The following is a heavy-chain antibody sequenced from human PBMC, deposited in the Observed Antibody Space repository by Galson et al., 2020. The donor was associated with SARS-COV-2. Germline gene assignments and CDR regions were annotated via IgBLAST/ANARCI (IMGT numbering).Heavy chain of an antibody. CDR1: GFTSGDYG. CDR3: ARGGVYCGGDCYAMDV. J-gene: IGHJ6*02. CDR2: INWNGGST. V-gene: IGHV3-20*01. D-gene: IGHD2-21*02. Sequence: GESLKISCAASGFTSGDYGMSWARQAPGQGLAWVSSINWNGGSTAYADSVKGRFTISRDNAKNSLYLQMNSLRAEDTALYHCARGGVYCGGDCYAMDVWGQGTTVTVSS.